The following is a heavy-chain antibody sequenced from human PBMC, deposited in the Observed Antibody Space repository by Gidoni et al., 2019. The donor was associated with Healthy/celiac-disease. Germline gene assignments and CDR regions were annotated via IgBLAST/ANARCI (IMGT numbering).Heavy chain of an antibody. Sequence: EVLLVESGGGVVQPGRSLRLSCAASGFTFDDYAMHWVRQAPGKGLAWVSGLSWNSGSIGYADSVKGPFTIPRDNAKNSLYLQMTSLRAEDTALYYCAKDMEFRVVAATLGLSAFDIWGQGTMVTVSS. CDR3: AKDMEFRVVAATLGLSAFDI. J-gene: IGHJ3*02. CDR2: LSWNSGSI. V-gene: IGHV3-9*01. CDR1: GFTFDDYA. D-gene: IGHD2-15*01.